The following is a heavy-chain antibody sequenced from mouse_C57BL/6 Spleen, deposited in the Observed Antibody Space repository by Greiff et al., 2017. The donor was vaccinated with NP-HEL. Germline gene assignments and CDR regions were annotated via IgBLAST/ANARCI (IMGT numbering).Heavy chain of an antibody. J-gene: IGHJ2*01. V-gene: IGHV5-4*01. Sequence: EVQRVESGGGLVKPGGSLKLSCAASGFTFSSYAMSWVRQTPEKRLEWVATISDGGSYTYYPDNVKGRFTISRDNAKNNLYLQMSHLKSEDTAMYYCARDGGGRDYWGQGTTLTVSS. CDR2: ISDGGSYT. CDR3: ARDGGGRDY. CDR1: GFTFSSYA. D-gene: IGHD3-3*01.